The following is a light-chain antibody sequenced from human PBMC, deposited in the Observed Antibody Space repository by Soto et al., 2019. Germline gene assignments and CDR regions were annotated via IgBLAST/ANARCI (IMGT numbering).Light chain of an antibody. V-gene: IGKV1-39*01. J-gene: IGKJ4*01. CDR1: QSISSY. CDR2: AAS. CDR3: RQSYSTPPP. Sequence: DIQMTQSPSSLSASVGDRVTITCRASQSISSYLNWYQQKPGKAPKLLIYAASSLQSGVPSRFSGSGSGTDFTLTISSLQPEDFATYDCRQSYSTPPPFGGETKV.